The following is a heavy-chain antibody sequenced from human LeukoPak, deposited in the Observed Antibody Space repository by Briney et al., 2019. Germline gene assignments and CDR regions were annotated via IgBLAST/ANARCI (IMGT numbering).Heavy chain of an antibody. CDR3: ARAYYDFWSGYLPLYYFDY. Sequence: SETLSLTCAVYGGSFSGYYWSWIRQPPGKGLEWIGEINHSGSTNYNPSLKSRVTISVDTSKNQFSLKLSSVTAADTAVYYCARAYYDFWSGYLPLYYFDYWGQGTLVTVSS. CDR2: INHSGST. J-gene: IGHJ4*02. V-gene: IGHV4-34*01. CDR1: GGSFSGYY. D-gene: IGHD3-3*01.